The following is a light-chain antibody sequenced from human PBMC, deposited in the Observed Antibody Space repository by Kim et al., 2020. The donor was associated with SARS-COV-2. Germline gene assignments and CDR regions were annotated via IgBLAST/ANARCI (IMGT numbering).Light chain of an antibody. CDR2: DAY. Sequence: ASVGERVTITCQASRDISNNLNWYQQKPGKAPKVLIYDAYNVQTGVPSRFSGSGSGTDFTFTITSLQPEDVATYYCQQFDNLSLTFGGGTKVDIK. V-gene: IGKV1-33*01. CDR3: QQFDNLSLT. J-gene: IGKJ4*01. CDR1: RDISNN.